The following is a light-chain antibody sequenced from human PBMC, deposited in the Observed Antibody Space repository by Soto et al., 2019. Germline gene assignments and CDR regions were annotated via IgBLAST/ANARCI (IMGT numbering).Light chain of an antibody. Sequence: EIVMTQSPATLSLSPGERATLSCRASQSVSRSYLSWYQQKPGQAPRLLIYGASTRATGIPARFSGSGSGTDFTLTISSLQPEDFAVYYCQQDYNLPLTFGGGTKVEIK. CDR2: GAS. CDR3: QQDYNLPLT. V-gene: IGKV3D-7*01. J-gene: IGKJ4*01. CDR1: QSVSRSY.